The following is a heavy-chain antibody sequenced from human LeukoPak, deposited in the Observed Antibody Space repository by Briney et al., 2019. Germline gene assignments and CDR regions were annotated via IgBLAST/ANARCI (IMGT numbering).Heavy chain of an antibody. Sequence: ASVKVSCKTSGYGFTGYYMHWVRQAPGQGIEWMGWISPNSGDTNYAREFQGRVTMTRDTSISTAYMELSGLKSDDTAVYYCARDGSARSGNNNFYYWGQGTLVTVSS. J-gene: IGHJ4*02. CDR3: ARDGSARSGNNNFYY. CDR1: GYGFTGYY. CDR2: ISPNSGDT. V-gene: IGHV1-2*02. D-gene: IGHD4-23*01.